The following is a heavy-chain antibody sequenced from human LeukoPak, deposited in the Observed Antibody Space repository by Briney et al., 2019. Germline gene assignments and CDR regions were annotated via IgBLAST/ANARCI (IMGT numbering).Heavy chain of an antibody. Sequence: PGGSLRLSCAASGFTFSSSGMHWVRQAPGKGLEWVAFLRYDGTNKFYADSVKGRFTISRDNSKNTLYLQMNSLRAEDTAVYYCAKDGIVGGWGNYLDYWGQGTLVTVSS. J-gene: IGHJ4*02. V-gene: IGHV3-30*02. CDR1: GFTFSSSG. CDR2: LRYDGTNK. CDR3: AKDGIVGGWGNYLDY. D-gene: IGHD1-26*01.